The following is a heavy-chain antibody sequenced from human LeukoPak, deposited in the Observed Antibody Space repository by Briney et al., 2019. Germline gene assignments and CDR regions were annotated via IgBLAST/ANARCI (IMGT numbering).Heavy chain of an antibody. Sequence: GGTLRLSCAASGFTLSSYAMSWVRQAPGKGLEWVSVISGSGGSTHYADSVKGRFTISRDNSKNTLYLQMNSLRAEDTAVYYCAKDWGSGSYSSFGYWGQGTLVTVSS. CDR3: AKDWGSGSYSSFGY. J-gene: IGHJ4*02. CDR2: ISGSGGST. D-gene: IGHD3-10*01. CDR1: GFTLSSYA. V-gene: IGHV3-23*01.